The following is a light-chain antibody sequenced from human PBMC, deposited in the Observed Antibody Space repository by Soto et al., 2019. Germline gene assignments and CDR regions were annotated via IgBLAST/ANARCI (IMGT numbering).Light chain of an antibody. V-gene: IGLV1-40*01. CDR2: GNS. J-gene: IGLJ1*01. CDR3: QSYDSSLSGYV. Sequence: QSVLTQPPSVSGAPGQRVTISCTGSSSNIGAGYDVHWYQQPPGTAPKLLIYGNSNRPSGVPDRFSGSKSGTSASLAITGLQAEDEADSYCQSYDSSLSGYVFGTGTKVTVL. CDR1: SSNIGAGYD.